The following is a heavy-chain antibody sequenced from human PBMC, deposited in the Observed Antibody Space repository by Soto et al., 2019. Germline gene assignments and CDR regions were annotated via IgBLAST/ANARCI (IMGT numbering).Heavy chain of an antibody. CDR2: IIPILGIA. CDR3: GGGGGDYYGSGSYRFDY. CDR1: GGTFSSYT. J-gene: IGHJ4*02. V-gene: IGHV1-69*02. D-gene: IGHD3-10*01. Sequence: QVQLVQSGAEVKKPGSSVKVSCKASGGTFSSYTISWVRQAPGQGLEWMGRIIPILGIANYAQKFQGRVTITAEKTTGKAYMGGSRLRSGDTAVYYWGGGGGDYYGSGSYRFDYWGQGTLVTVSS.